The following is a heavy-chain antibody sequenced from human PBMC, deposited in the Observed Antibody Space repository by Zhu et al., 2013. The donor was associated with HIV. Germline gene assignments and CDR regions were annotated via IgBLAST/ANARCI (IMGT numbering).Heavy chain of an antibody. V-gene: IGHV1-24*01. Sequence: QVQLVQSGAEVKKPGASVKVSCKVSGYTLTELSMHWVRQAPGKGLEWMGGFDPEDGETIYAQKFQGRVTMTEDTSTDTAYMELSSLRSEDTAVYYCATDSAWVVAHDDAFDIWGQGTMVTVSS. CDR3: ATDSAWVVAHDDAFDI. CDR1: GYTLTELS. CDR2: FDPEDGET. D-gene: IGHD2-15*01. J-gene: IGHJ3*02.